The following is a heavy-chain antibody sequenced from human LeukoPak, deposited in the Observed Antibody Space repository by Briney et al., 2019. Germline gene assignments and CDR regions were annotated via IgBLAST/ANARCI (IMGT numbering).Heavy chain of an antibody. CDR3: ARHQDGGKSTGAFDY. J-gene: IGHJ4*02. CDR1: GGSISSYY. D-gene: IGHD4-23*01. CDR2: IYYSGST. Sequence: SETLSLTCTVSGGSISSYYWSWIRQPPGKGLEWIGYIYYSGSTNYNPSLKSRVTISVDTSKNQFSLKLSSVTAADTAVYYCARHQDGGKSTGAFDYWGQGTLVTVSS. V-gene: IGHV4-59*08.